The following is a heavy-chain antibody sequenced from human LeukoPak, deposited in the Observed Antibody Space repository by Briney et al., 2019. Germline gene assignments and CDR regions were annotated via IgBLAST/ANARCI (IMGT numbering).Heavy chain of an antibody. J-gene: IGHJ4*02. CDR3: AREMSVRGWLQTPLFDY. D-gene: IGHD5-24*01. CDR2: IWYDGSNK. Sequence: GGSLRLSCAASGFTFSSYGMHWVRQAPGKGLEWVAVIWYDGSNKDYADSVKGRFTISRDNSKNTLYLQMNSLRAEDTAVYYFAREMSVRGWLQTPLFDYWGQGTLVTVSS. CDR1: GFTFSSYG. V-gene: IGHV3-33*01.